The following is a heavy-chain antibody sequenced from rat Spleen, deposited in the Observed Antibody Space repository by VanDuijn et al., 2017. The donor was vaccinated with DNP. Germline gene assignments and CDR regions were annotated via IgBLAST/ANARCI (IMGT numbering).Heavy chain of an antibody. CDR3: TRDDGGYRD. CDR1: GFTFSNYY. V-gene: IGHV5-25*01. CDR2: ISGGGGNT. Sequence: EVQLVESGGGLVQPGRSLKLSCAASGFTFSNYYMAWVRQAPTKGLEWVASISGGGGNTYYQGSVKGRFTISRDNAKTTLYLQMDSLRSEDTATYYCTRDDGGYRDWGQGVMVTVSS. D-gene: IGHD1-11*01. J-gene: IGHJ2*01.